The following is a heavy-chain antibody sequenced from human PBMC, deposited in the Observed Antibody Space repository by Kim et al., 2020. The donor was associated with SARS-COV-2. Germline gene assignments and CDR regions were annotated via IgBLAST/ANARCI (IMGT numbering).Heavy chain of an antibody. V-gene: IGHV3-30*04. CDR2: ISYDGSNK. CDR1: GFTFSSYA. D-gene: IGHD5-18*01. CDR3: ARDRYSYGFFNWYFDL. Sequence: GGSLRLSCAASGFTFSSYAMHWVRQAPGKGLEWVAVISYDGSNKYYADSVKGRFTISRDNSKNTLYLQMNSLRAEDTAVDYCARDRYSYGFFNWYFDLWG. J-gene: IGHJ2*01.